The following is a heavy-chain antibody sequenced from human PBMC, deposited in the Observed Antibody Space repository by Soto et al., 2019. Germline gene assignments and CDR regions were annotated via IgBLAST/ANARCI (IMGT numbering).Heavy chain of an antibody. CDR2: IHSSGSI. D-gene: IGHD3-16*01. CDR3: ASVTFGGVVLAH. Sequence: KPSETLSLTCTVSGGSISSDDYYWSWIRQAPGRGLEWIGYIHSSGSIYYNPSLKSRATMSIDAAGNQFSLKVSSVTVADTAVYYCASVTFGGVVLAHWGQGTLVTVSS. V-gene: IGHV4-30-4*01. J-gene: IGHJ4*02. CDR1: GGSISSDDYY.